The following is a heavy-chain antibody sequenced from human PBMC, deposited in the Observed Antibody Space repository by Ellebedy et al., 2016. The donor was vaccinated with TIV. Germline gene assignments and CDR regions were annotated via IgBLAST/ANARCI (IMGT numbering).Heavy chain of an antibody. J-gene: IGHJ4*02. D-gene: IGHD2-15*01. CDR2: INHSGST. CDR3: ARSSGGSCYFNY. Sequence: SETLSLXCAVYGGSFSGYYWSWIRQPPGKGLEWIGEINHSGSTNYNPSLKSRVTISVDTSKNQFSLKLSSVTAADTAVYYCARSSGGSCYFNYWGQGTLVTVSS. V-gene: IGHV4-34*01. CDR1: GGSFSGYY.